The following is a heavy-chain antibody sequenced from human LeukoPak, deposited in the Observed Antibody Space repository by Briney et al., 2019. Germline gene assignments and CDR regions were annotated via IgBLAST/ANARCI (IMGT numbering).Heavy chain of an antibody. V-gene: IGHV4-59*08. D-gene: IGHD6-13*01. J-gene: IGHJ6*02. CDR3: ARLSAAYYGMDV. CDR2: IYYSGST. CDR1: GGSISSYY. Sequence: PSETLSLTCTVTGGSISSYYWSWIRQPPGKGLEWIGYIYYSGSTNYNPSLKSRVTISVDTSKNQFSLKLSSVTAADTAVYYCARLSAAYYGMDVWGQGTTDTVSS.